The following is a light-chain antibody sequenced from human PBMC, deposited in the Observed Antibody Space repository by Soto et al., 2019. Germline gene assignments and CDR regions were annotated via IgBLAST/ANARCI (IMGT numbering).Light chain of an antibody. J-gene: IGLJ3*02. CDR1: SSNIENNY. V-gene: IGLV1-51*01. Sequence: QSVLTQPPSVSAAPRQKGTISCSGSSSNIENNYVSWYQQLPGTAPKLLIYDNNKRPPGIPDRFSGSKSGTSATLGITGLQTGDEADYYCGPWDSSLSAVVFGGGTKLTVL. CDR3: GPWDSSLSAVV. CDR2: DNN.